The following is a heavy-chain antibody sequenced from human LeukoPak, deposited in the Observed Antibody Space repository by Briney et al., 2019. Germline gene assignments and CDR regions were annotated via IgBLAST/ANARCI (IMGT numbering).Heavy chain of an antibody. J-gene: IGHJ6*02. V-gene: IGHV3-33*01. CDR3: ARVANITTFGMDV. Sequence: PGGPLRLSCAASGCPFSYYGMHWVRKAPGKALERVALTWYDGSKKYIADSVRGRFTISKDNSKNTLYLQMNSLRAEDTAVYYCARVANITTFGMDVWGHGTTVTVSS. CDR2: TWYDGSKK. CDR1: GCPFSYYG. D-gene: IGHD3-9*01.